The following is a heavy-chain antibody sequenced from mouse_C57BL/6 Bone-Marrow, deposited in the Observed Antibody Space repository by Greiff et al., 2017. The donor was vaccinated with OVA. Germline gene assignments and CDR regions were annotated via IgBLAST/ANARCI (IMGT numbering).Heavy chain of an antibody. CDR1: GYSITSGYY. CDR3: ARDRGLYDGYLYYAMDY. V-gene: IGHV3-6*01. J-gene: IGHJ4*01. Sequence: EVQVVESGPGLVKPSQSLSLTCSVTGYSITSGYYWNWIRQFPGNKLEWMGYISYDGSNNYNPSLKNRISITRDTSKNQFFLKLNSVTTEDTATYYCARDRGLYDGYLYYAMDYWGQGTSVTVSS. CDR2: ISYDGSN. D-gene: IGHD2-3*01.